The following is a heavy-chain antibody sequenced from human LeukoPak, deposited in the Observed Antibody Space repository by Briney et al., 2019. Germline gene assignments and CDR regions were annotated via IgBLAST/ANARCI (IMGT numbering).Heavy chain of an antibody. CDR3: ARAPLGYNWFDP. D-gene: IGHD3-10*01. V-gene: IGHV1-2*06. J-gene: IGHJ5*02. CDR2: INPNSSGT. CDR1: GYTFTGYY. Sequence: ASVKVSCKASGYTFTGYYMHWVRQAPGQGLEWMGRINPNSSGTNYAQKFQGRVTMTKDTSISTGYMELSRLRSDDTAVYYCARAPLGYNWFDPWGQGTLVTVSS.